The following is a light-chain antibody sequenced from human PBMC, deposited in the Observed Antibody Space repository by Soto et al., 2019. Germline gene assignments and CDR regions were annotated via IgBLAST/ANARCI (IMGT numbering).Light chain of an antibody. CDR2: DVS. Sequence: QSALTQPASVSGSPGQSITISCTGTSSDVGGYNYVSWYQQHPGKAPKLMIYDVSNRPSGVSNRFSGSKSGNTASLTISGLQAEDEADYYCSSYTSISTPFRVVFGGGTKVTVL. CDR1: SSDVGGYNY. CDR3: SSYTSISTPFRVV. J-gene: IGLJ2*01. V-gene: IGLV2-14*01.